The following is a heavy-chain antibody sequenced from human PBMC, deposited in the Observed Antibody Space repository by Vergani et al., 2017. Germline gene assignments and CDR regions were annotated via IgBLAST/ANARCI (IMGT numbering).Heavy chain of an antibody. CDR2: IYYSGST. CDR3: AGDLAYWGGDCYHYYYGMDV. CDR1: GGSISSSSYY. J-gene: IGHJ6*02. D-gene: IGHD2-21*02. V-gene: IGHV4-39*02. Sequence: QLQLQESGPGLVKPSETLSLTCTVSGGSISSSSYYWGWLRQPPGKGLEWIGSIYYSGSTYYNPSLKSRVTISVHTSKNQFSLKLSSVTAADTAVYYCAGDLAYWGGDCYHYYYGMDVWGQGTTVTVSS.